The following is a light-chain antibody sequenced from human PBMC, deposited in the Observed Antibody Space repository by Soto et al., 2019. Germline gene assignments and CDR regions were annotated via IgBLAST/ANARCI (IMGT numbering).Light chain of an antibody. V-gene: IGLV2-8*01. J-gene: IGLJ3*02. CDR2: EVN. Sequence: QSALTQPPSASGSPGQSVTISCTGTSSDVVAYNYVSWYQQYPGKSPKLMIYEVNKRPSGVPDRFSGSKSGKTASLTESGLQPEDVADYHCTSYAVSNIWVIGGGTKLTVL. CDR3: TSYAVSNIWV. CDR1: SSDVVAYNY.